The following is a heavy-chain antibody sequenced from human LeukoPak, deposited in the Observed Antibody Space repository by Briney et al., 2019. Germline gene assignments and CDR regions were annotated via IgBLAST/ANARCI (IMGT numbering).Heavy chain of an antibody. Sequence: SETLSLTCTVSGGSISSSSYYWGWIRQSPGKGLEWIGSIYYSGSTYYNPSLKSRVTISVDTSKNQFSLKLSSVTAADTAVYYCARHLYYGSGSCDYWGQGTLVTVSS. CDR2: IYYSGST. J-gene: IGHJ4*02. V-gene: IGHV4-39*01. D-gene: IGHD3-10*01. CDR3: ARHLYYGSGSCDY. CDR1: GGSISSSSYY.